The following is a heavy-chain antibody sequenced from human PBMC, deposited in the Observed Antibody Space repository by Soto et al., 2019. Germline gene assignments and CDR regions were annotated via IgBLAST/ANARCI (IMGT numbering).Heavy chain of an antibody. CDR2: IKQVGGVK. D-gene: IGHD5-18*01. V-gene: IGHV3-7*03. Sequence: GGPRRLPCGASGITFSSYWMSWGRQAPGKGREWVASIKQVGGVKDTVDSVKGRFTISRDNAKNSLYLQMNALRAEDTAVYYGARDLYSYGFSGPDYWGQGTLVTVAS. CDR3: ARDLYSYGFSGPDY. CDR1: GITFSSYW. J-gene: IGHJ4*02.